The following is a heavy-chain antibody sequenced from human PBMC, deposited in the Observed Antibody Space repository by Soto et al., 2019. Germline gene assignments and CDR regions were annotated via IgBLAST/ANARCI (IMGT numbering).Heavy chain of an antibody. Sequence: QLQLQESGPGLVKPSETLSLTCTVSGGSISSSSYYWGWIRQPPGKGLEWIGSIYYSGSTYYNPSLKSRVTISVDTSKNQFSLKLSSVTAADTAVYYCARRQFTVTTDGCLDYWCQGTLVTVSS. D-gene: IGHD4-4*01. J-gene: IGHJ4*02. CDR1: GGSISSSSYY. CDR2: IYYSGST. V-gene: IGHV4-39*01. CDR3: ARRQFTVTTDGCLDY.